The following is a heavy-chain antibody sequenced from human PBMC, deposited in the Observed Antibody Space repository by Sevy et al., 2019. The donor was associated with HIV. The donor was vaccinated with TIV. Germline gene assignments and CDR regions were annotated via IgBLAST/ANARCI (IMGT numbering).Heavy chain of an antibody. CDR2: ISWNSAFI. D-gene: IGHD6-19*01. CDR1: GFSFDDYA. J-gene: IGHJ1*01. CDR3: VKDGGSGSGPSAEYFHH. V-gene: IGHV3-9*01. Sequence: GGSLRLSCAVYGFSFDDYAMHWVRQVPGKGLEWVAGISWNSAFIGYADSVKGRYTISRDNAKNSPYLQINSLIPEDTALYYCVKDGGSGSGPSAEYFHHWGQGTLVTASS.